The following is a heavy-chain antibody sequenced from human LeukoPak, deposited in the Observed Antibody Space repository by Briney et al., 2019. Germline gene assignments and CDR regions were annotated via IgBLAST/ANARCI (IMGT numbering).Heavy chain of an antibody. CDR2: INPSGGST. V-gene: IGHV1-46*01. Sequence: GASVKVSCKASGYTFTSHYMHWVRQAPGQGLEWMGIINPSGGSTSYAQKFQGRVTMTRDTSTSTVYMELSSLRSEDTAVYYCARDLESGYSGYDYYYFDYWGQGTLVTVSS. CDR1: GYTFTSHY. CDR3: ARDLESGYSGYDYYYFDY. D-gene: IGHD5-12*01. J-gene: IGHJ4*02.